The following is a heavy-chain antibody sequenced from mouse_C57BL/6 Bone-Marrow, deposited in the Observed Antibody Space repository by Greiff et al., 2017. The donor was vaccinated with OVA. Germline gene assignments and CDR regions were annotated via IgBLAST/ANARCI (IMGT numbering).Heavy chain of an antibody. V-gene: IGHV1-54*01. CDR2: INPGSGGT. CDR3: ARSSLPLDY. Sequence: QVQLQQSGAELVRPGTSVKVSCKASGYAFTNYLIEWVKQRPGQGLEWIGVINPGSGGTNYNEKFKGKATLTADKSSSTAYMQLSSLTSEDSAVYFCARSSLPLDYWGQGTTLTVSS. CDR1: GYAFTNYL. D-gene: IGHD6-5*01. J-gene: IGHJ2*01.